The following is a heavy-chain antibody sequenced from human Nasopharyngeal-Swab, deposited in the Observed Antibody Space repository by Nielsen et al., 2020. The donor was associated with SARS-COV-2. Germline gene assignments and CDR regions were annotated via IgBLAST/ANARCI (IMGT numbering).Heavy chain of an antibody. Sequence: WIRQPPGKGLEWIGSIYYSGSTYYNPSLKSRVTISVDTSKNQFSLKLSSVTAADTAVYYCAGRILYDGMDVWGQGTTVTVSS. CDR2: IYYSGST. J-gene: IGHJ6*02. CDR3: AGRILYDGMDV. D-gene: IGHD2-15*01. V-gene: IGHV4-39*07.